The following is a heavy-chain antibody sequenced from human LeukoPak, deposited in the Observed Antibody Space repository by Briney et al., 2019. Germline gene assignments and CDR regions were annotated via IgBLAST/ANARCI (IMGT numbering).Heavy chain of an antibody. V-gene: IGHV3-23*01. CDR3: AKVQEMASILPLFHY. CDR1: GFTFSNYA. J-gene: IGHJ4*02. Sequence: LSGGSLRLSCAASGFTFSNYAMSWVRQAPGKGLEWVSGISGNGGVTYYADSVKGRFTISRDNSRNTLFLQVNSLRAADTAVYYCAKVQEMASILPLFHYWGQGTLVTVSS. CDR2: ISGNGGVT. D-gene: IGHD5-24*01.